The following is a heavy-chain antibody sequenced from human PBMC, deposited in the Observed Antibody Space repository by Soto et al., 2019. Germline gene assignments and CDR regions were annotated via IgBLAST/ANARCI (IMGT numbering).Heavy chain of an antibody. CDR1: GYTFTSYY. D-gene: IGHD5-18*01. CDR3: ARVPWPVYSYGLFDY. CDR2: INPSGGST. Sequence: ASVKVSCKASGYTFTSYYMHWVRQAPGQGLEWMGIINPSGGSTSYAQKFQGRVTMTRDTSTSTVYMELSSLRSEDTAVYYCARVPWPVYSYGLFDYWGQGTLVTVSS. V-gene: IGHV1-46*01. J-gene: IGHJ4*02.